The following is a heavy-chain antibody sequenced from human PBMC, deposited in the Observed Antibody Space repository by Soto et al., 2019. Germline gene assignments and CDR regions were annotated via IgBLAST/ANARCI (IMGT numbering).Heavy chain of an antibody. V-gene: IGHV3-23*01. D-gene: IGHD4-17*01. CDR3: EKDRPNGDPSDDAFDI. CDR2: IRGRDDST. Sequence: EVQLLESGGGLVQPGGSLRLSCAASGFTFSSYTMTWVRQAPGKGLEWVSTIRGRDDSTSYADPVKGRFTISREKSKKTLFLRINSLRADDTAVYYCEKDRPNGDPSDDAFDIWGQETMVTVSS. J-gene: IGHJ3*02. CDR1: GFTFSSYT.